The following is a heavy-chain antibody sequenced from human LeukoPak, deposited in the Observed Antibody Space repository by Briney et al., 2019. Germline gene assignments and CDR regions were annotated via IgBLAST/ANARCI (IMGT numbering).Heavy chain of an antibody. D-gene: IGHD6-6*01. J-gene: IGHJ3*02. CDR1: GFTVSSIY. V-gene: IGHV3-53*01. Sequence: GGSLRLSRSPSGFTVSSIYMHWVRPPPGKGLEWVSVIYGGGGTFYADSVKDRFSISRDNSKNTLFLHMNSLSADDTGVYYCARGKSSSSFAFDIWGQGTMVTVSS. CDR2: IYGGGGT. CDR3: ARGKSSSSFAFDI.